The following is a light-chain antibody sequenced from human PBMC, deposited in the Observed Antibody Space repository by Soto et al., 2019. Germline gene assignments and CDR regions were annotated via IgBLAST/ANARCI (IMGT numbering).Light chain of an antibody. CDR3: SSYTNINTRACV. CDR2: EVT. CDR1: SGDIGSYNR. Sequence: QSALTQPASVSGSPGQSITISCTGTSGDIGSYNRVSWYQQHPGKAPKLIIYEVTDRPSWVSNRFSGSKSDNTASLTISGLEAEEEAEYYCSSYTNINTRACVFGAGTKLTVL. J-gene: IGLJ1*01. V-gene: IGLV2-14*01.